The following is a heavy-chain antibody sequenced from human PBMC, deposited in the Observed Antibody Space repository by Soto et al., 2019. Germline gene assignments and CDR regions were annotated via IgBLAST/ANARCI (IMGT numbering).Heavy chain of an antibody. J-gene: IGHJ4*02. CDR2: IKQDGSEK. CDR1: GFTFSSYW. V-gene: IGHV3-7*01. CDR3: ARELRVWSGYHPGEFDY. Sequence: GGSLRLSCAASGFTFSSYWMSWVRQAQGKGLEWVVNIKQDGSEKYYVDAVKGRFTNSRDNAKNSLYVQMNSLRAEDTAVYYCARELRVWSGYHPGEFDYWGQGTLVTVSA. D-gene: IGHD3-3*01.